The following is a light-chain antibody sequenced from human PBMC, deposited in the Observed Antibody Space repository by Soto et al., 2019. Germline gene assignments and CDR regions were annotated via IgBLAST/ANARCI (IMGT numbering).Light chain of an antibody. CDR1: QDIRTS. J-gene: IGKJ3*01. V-gene: IGKV1-33*01. Sequence: DIQMTQSPSSLSASVGARISITCQASQDIRTSLSWFQQKPGRAPKLLIYGASNLETGVPSRFRGSGSGTDFTFTISSLQPEDIATYYCQQYDNLPPFTFGPGTKVDI. CDR2: GAS. CDR3: QQYDNLPPFT.